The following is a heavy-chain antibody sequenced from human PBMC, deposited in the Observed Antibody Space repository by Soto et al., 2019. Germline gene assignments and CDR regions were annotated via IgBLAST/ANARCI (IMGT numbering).Heavy chain of an antibody. CDR1: GYTFTSYG. CDR3: ATVPFGESTFDY. CDR2: ISAYNGNT. V-gene: IGHV1-18*01. J-gene: IGHJ4*02. Sequence: GASVKVSCKASGYTFTSYGISWVRQAPGQGLEWMGWISAYNGNTNYAQKLQGRVTMTTDTPTSTAYMELRSLRSDDTAVYYCATVPFGESTFDYWGQGTLVTVSS. D-gene: IGHD3-10*01.